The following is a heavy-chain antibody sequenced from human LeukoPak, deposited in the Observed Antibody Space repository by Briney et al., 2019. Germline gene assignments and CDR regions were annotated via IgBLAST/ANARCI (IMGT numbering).Heavy chain of an antibody. J-gene: IGHJ5*02. V-gene: IGHV3-30*04. CDR1: GFTFSSYT. Sequence: GRSLRLSCAASGFTFSSYTMHWVRQAPGKGLEWVAFVLYDGSDQYYADSVEGRFTISRDNSKNTVYLQMNSLTVEDTAVYYRARDVQSGSLDPWGQGTLVTVSS. CDR2: VLYDGSDQ. CDR3: ARDVQSGSLDP. D-gene: IGHD3-3*01.